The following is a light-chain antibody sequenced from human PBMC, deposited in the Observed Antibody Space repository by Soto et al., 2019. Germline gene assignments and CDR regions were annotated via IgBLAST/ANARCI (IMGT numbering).Light chain of an antibody. CDR3: QQYGSAPRT. Sequence: EVVLPQSPGTLSLSPGERATLSCRPSQSFSSNYLAWYQQKPGHAPRLLIYAASSRATGIPDRFSGSGSGTDLTLTISRLEREDCAVYYCQQYGSAPRTFGGGTKLDIK. CDR2: AAS. V-gene: IGKV3-20*01. CDR1: QSFSSNY. J-gene: IGKJ4*01.